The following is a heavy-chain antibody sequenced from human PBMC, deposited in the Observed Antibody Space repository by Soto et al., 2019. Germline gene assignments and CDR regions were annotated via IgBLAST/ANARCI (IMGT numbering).Heavy chain of an antibody. CDR3: ARLSDFWSGYSIDS. CDR1: AGSITSSY. V-gene: IGHV4-59*08. J-gene: IGHJ4*02. D-gene: IGHD3-3*01. CDR2: IYYSGSS. Sequence: PSETLSLTCTISAGSITSSYWSWIRQPPGKGLEWIGYIYYSGSSNYNPSLASRVTLSVDTSKNQFSLKLSSVTAADTAVYYCARLSDFWSGYSIDSWGQGTLVTVSS.